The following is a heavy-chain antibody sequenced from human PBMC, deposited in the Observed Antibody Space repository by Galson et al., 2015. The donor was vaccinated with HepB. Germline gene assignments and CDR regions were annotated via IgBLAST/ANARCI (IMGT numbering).Heavy chain of an antibody. CDR2: IDWDDDK. V-gene: IGHV2-70*11. CDR3: ARTTSAGHRGYYGMDV. CDR1: GFSLSTSGMC. J-gene: IGHJ6*02. D-gene: IGHD1-14*01. Sequence: PALVKPTQTLTLTCTFSGFSLSTSGMCVSWIRQPPGKALEWLARIDWDDDKYYSTSLKTRLTISKDTSKNQVVLTMTNMDPVDTATYYCARTTSAGHRGYYGMDVWGQGTTVTVSS.